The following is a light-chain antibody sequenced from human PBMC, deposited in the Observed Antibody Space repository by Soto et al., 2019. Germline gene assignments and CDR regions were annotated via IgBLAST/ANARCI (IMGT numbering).Light chain of an antibody. J-gene: IGKJ2*01. CDR1: QDISNY. V-gene: IGKV1-33*01. Sequence: DIQMTQSPSSLSASVGDRVTITCKASQDISNYLNWYQQKPGKAPKLLIYDASNLETGVPSRFSGSGSGTDFTFTISSLQPEDIATYYCQQYDNLPYTVGQGTKLEIK. CDR2: DAS. CDR3: QQYDNLPYT.